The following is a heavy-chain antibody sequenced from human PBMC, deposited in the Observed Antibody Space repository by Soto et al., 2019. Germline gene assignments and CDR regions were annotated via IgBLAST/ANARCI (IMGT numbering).Heavy chain of an antibody. D-gene: IGHD3-22*01. Sequence: PGGSLRLSCAASGFTFTSYAMSWVRQAPGKGLEWVSAVSGDVATTYYADSVKGRFTISRDNSKNTLYLQMNSLRAEDTAVYYCAKDRRGEYYYDSSGYSDAFDIWGQGTMVTVSS. J-gene: IGHJ3*02. CDR2: VSGDVATT. CDR3: AKDRRGEYYYDSSGYSDAFDI. V-gene: IGHV3-23*01. CDR1: GFTFTSYA.